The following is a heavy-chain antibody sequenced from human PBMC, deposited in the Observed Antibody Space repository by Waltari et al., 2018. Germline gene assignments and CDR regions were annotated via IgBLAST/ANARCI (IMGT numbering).Heavy chain of an antibody. CDR2: INHRGIT. D-gene: IGHD3-22*01. J-gene: IGHJ3*02. CDR3: ARVNDYYDTNGAFFDI. CDR1: GGSFSDYY. V-gene: IGHV4-34*02. Sequence: QVQLQQWGAGLLKPSETLSLTCAVYGGSFSDYYWSWIRQPPGKGLEWVGQINHRGITNYNPSLKTRVTISVDKSKNQFSLRLSSVTAADTAVYYCARVNDYYDTNGAFFDIWGQGTMVTVSS.